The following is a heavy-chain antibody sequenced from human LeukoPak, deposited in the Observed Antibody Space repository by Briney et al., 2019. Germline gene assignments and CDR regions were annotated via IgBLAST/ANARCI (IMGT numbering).Heavy chain of an antibody. CDR3: ARGPHSSGLWPYLKYYFDY. V-gene: IGHV4-34*01. CDR2: INHSGST. CDR1: GGSFSGYC. Sequence: SETLSLTCAVYGGSFSGYCWSWIRQPPGKGLEWIGEINHSGSTNYNPSLKSRVTISVDTSKNQFSLKLSSVTAADTAVYYCARGPHSSGLWPYLKYYFDYWGQGTLVTVSS. J-gene: IGHJ4*02. D-gene: IGHD6-19*01.